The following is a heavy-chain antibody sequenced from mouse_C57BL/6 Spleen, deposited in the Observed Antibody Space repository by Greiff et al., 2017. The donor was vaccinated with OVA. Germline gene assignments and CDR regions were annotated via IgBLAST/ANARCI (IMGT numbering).Heavy chain of an antibody. CDR2: ISYDGSN. J-gene: IGHJ4*01. D-gene: IGHD2-4*01. CDR3: ARGGYDYDVGYAMDY. V-gene: IGHV3-6*01. Sequence: EVKVEESGPGLVKPSQSLSLTCSVTGYSITSGYYWNWIRQFPGNKLEWMGYISYDGSNNYNPSLKNRISITRDTSKNQFFLKLNSVTTEDTATYYCARGGYDYDVGYAMDYWGQGTSVTVSS. CDR1: GYSITSGYY.